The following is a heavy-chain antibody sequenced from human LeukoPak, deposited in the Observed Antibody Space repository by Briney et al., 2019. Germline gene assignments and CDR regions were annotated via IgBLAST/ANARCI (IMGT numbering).Heavy chain of an antibody. CDR1: GGSFSGYY. CDR2: INHSGST. D-gene: IGHD1-14*01. Sequence: SETLSLTCAAYGGSFSGYYWSWIRQPPGKGLEWIGEINHSGSTNYNPSLKSRVTISVDTSKNQFSLKLSSVTAADTAVYYCASGGVNPFDIWGQGTMVTVSS. J-gene: IGHJ3*02. V-gene: IGHV4-34*01. CDR3: ASGGVNPFDI.